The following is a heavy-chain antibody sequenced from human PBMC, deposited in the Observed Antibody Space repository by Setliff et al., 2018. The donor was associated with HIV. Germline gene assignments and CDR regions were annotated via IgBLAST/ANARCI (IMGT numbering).Heavy chain of an antibody. CDR1: GYSISSGYY. J-gene: IGHJ4*02. CDR3: ARDKSYFDY. Sequence: SETLSLTCAVSGYSISSGYYWGWIRQPPGKGLEWIGSIYHSGSTYYNPSLKSRVTISVDTSKNQFALKLSSVTAADAAVYYCARDKSYFDYWGQGTRVTVSS. CDR2: IYHSGST. V-gene: IGHV4-38-2*02.